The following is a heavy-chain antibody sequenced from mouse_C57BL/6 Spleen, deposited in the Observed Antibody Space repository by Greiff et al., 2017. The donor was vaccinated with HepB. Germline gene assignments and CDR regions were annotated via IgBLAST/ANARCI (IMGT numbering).Heavy chain of an antibody. CDR2: INPNNGGT. Sequence: EVQLQQSGPELVKPGASVKISCKASGYTFTDYYMNWVKQSHGKSLEWIGDINPNNGGTSYNQKFKGKATLTVDKSSSTAYMELRSLTSEDSAVYYCARGSPSNWAMDYWGQGTSVTVSS. J-gene: IGHJ4*01. V-gene: IGHV1-26*01. D-gene: IGHD2-5*01. CDR1: GYTFTDYY. CDR3: ARGSPSNWAMDY.